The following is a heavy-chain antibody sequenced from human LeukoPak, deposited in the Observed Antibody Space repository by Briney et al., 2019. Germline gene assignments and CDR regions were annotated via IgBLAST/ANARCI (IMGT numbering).Heavy chain of an antibody. CDR3: ARAPIFRVDVDAFDI. D-gene: IGHD3-3*01. CDR2: IYYSGST. CDR1: GGSISSYY. Sequence: PSETLSLTCTVSGGSISSYYWSWIRQPPGKGLEWIGYIYYSGSTNYNPSLKSRVTISVDTSKNQFSLKLSSVTAADTAVYCCARAPIFRVDVDAFDIWGQGTMVTVSS. J-gene: IGHJ3*02. V-gene: IGHV4-59*01.